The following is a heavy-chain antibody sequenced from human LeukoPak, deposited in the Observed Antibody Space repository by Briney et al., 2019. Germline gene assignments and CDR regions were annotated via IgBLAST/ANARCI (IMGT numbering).Heavy chain of an antibody. J-gene: IGHJ4*02. CDR1: GFTFSSYA. Sequence: GGSLRLSCAASGFTFSSYAMHWVRQAPGKGLEWVAVISYDGSTKYYADSVKGRFTISRDNSKNTLYLQMNSLRAEDTAVYYRAREYIAVAGTDWGQGTLVTVSS. CDR2: ISYDGSTK. V-gene: IGHV3-30*04. D-gene: IGHD6-19*01. CDR3: AREYIAVAGTD.